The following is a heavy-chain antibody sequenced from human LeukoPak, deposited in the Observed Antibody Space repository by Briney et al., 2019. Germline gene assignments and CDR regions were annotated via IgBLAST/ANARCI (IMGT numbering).Heavy chain of an antibody. CDR3: ARGDDSSF. Sequence: GASVKVSCKASGGTFSSYAISWVRQAPGQGLEWMGGIIPIFGTANYAQKFQGRVTMTRNTSISTAYMELSSLRSEDTAVYYCARGDDSSFWGQGTLVTVSS. CDR1: GGTFSSYA. D-gene: IGHD3-22*01. V-gene: IGHV1-69*05. CDR2: IIPIFGTA. J-gene: IGHJ4*02.